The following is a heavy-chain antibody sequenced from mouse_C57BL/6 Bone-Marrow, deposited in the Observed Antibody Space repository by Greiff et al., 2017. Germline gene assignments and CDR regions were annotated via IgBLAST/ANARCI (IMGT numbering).Heavy chain of an antibody. Sequence: QVQLKESGAELVMPGASVKLSCKASGYTFTSYWMHWVKQRPGQGLEWIGEIDPSDSYTNYNQKFKGKSTLTVDKSSSTAYMQLSSQTSEDSAVYYCARSNYNAMDYWGQGTSVTVSS. D-gene: IGHD2-12*01. J-gene: IGHJ4*01. CDR1: GYTFTSYW. V-gene: IGHV1-69*01. CDR2: IDPSDSYT. CDR3: ARSNYNAMDY.